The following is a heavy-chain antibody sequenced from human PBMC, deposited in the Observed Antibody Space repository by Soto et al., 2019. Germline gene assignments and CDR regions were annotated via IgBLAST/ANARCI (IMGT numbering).Heavy chain of an antibody. D-gene: IGHD3-3*01. Sequence: QVQLVESGGGVVQPGRSLRLSCAASGFTFSSYGMHWVRQAPGKGLEWVAVIWYDGSNKYYADSVKGRFTISRNNSKGVLYLQMNSRRAEDTAVYYCAGSDDFWRGYPRGPAASYCMDVWGQGTTVTVSS. CDR3: AGSDDFWRGYPRGPAASYCMDV. CDR1: GFTFSSYG. CDR2: IWYDGSNK. J-gene: IGHJ6*02. V-gene: IGHV3-33*01.